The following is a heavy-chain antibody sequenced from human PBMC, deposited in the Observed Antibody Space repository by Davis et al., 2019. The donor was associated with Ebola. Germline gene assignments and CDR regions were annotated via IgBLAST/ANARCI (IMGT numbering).Heavy chain of an antibody. J-gene: IGHJ4*02. CDR1: GFTFSSYS. Sequence: GESLKISCAASGFTFSSYSMNWVRQAPGKGLEWVSYISSSSSTIYYADSVKGRFTISRDNSKNTLYLQMNSLRAEDTAVYYCARGLSPQGPAASIPDYWGQGTLVTVSS. D-gene: IGHD2-2*01. V-gene: IGHV3-48*01. CDR2: ISSSSSTI. CDR3: ARGLSPQGPAASIPDY.